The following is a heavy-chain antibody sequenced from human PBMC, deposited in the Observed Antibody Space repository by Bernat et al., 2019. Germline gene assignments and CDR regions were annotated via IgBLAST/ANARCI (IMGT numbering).Heavy chain of an antibody. V-gene: IGHV3-30*18. Sequence: QVQLVESGGGVVQPGRSLRLSCAASGFTFSSYGMHWVRQAPGKGLEWVAVISYDGSNKYYVDSVKGRFTISRDNSKNTLYLQMNSLRAEDTAVYYCAKGCSGGSCLDYWGQGTLVTVSS. CDR2: ISYDGSNK. J-gene: IGHJ4*02. CDR3: AKGCSGGSCLDY. D-gene: IGHD2-15*01. CDR1: GFTFSSYG.